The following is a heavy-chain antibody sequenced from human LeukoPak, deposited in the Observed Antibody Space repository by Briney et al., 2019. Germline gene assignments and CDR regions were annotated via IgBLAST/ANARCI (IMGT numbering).Heavy chain of an antibody. CDR2: INPNSGGT. Sequence: ASVKVSCKAPGYTFTGYYIHWVRQAPGQGLEWMGWINPNSGGTNYAQKFQGRVTMTRDTSISTAYMELSRLRSDDTAVYYCARYASYCGGDCYVFDYWGQGTLVTVSS. D-gene: IGHD2-21*02. V-gene: IGHV1-2*02. J-gene: IGHJ4*02. CDR1: GYTFTGYY. CDR3: ARYASYCGGDCYVFDY.